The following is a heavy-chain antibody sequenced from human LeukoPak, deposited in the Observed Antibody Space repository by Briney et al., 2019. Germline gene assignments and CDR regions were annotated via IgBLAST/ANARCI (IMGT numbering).Heavy chain of an antibody. CDR2: ISGDGGGT. J-gene: IGHJ5*02. CDR1: GFTFDDYA. Sequence: PGGSLRLSCAASGFTFDDYAMHWVRQAPGKGLEWVSLISGDGGGTYYAYSVKGRFTISRDNSKNSLYLQINSLRTEDTALYYCAKEPSDLPFDPWGQGTLVTVSS. V-gene: IGHV3-43*02. CDR3: AKEPSDLPFDP.